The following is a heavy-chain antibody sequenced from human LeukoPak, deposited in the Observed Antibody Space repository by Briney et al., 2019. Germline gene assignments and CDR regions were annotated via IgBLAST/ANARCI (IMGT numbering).Heavy chain of an antibody. J-gene: IGHJ4*02. D-gene: IGHD2-8*02. CDR2: IYPGDSDT. Sequence: GESLKISCKGSGYSFTSYWIGWVRQMPGKGLEWMGIIYPGDSDTRYSPSFQGQVTISADKSISTAYLQWSSLKASDTAMDYCARHADTGGGYVASIDYWGQGTLVTVSS. CDR1: GYSFTSYW. V-gene: IGHV5-51*01. CDR3: ARHADTGGGYVASIDY.